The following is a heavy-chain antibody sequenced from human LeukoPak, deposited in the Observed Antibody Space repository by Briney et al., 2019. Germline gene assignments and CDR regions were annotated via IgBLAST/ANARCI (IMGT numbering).Heavy chain of an antibody. Sequence: PGGSLRLSCAASGFSFSDYAMSWARQAPGKGLEWVSAITGPGEGTWYADSVQGRFTTSRDNSKNTLYLQMNSLRAEDTAVYFCAKRMYGWYQIDYWGQGTLVTVSS. CDR3: AKRMYGWYQIDY. J-gene: IGHJ4*02. CDR1: GFSFSDYA. D-gene: IGHD6-19*01. V-gene: IGHV3-23*01. CDR2: ITGPGEGT.